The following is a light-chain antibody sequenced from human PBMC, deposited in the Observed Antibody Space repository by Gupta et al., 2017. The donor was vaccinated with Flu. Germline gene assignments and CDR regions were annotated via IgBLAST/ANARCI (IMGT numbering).Light chain of an antibody. V-gene: IGLV2-14*03. CDR3: RSYRSSRVSVV. Sequence: QSALTPPASVSGSPGQSITISCTGASSDSGDNKYVSWYQHHPGKAPKHMIYDVMYRPSGISRRFSGSKSDNTASLTISGVEAGDEADYFCRSYRSSRVSVVFGGGTKLTVL. J-gene: IGLJ2*01. CDR1: SSDSGDNKY. CDR2: DVM.